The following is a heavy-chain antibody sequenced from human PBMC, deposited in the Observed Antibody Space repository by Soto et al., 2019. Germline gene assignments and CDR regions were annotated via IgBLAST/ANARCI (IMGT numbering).Heavy chain of an antibody. CDR3: ARGLYSSGWNYYYYMDV. CDR2: IGTAGDT. CDR1: GFTFSSYD. J-gene: IGHJ6*03. D-gene: IGHD6-19*01. V-gene: IGHV3-13*01. Sequence: EVQLVESGGGLVQPGGSLRLYCAASGFTFSSYDMHWVRQATGKGLEWVSAIGTAGDTYYPGSVKGRFTISRENAKNSLYLQMNRLRAGDTAVYYCARGLYSSGWNYYYYMDVWGKGTTVTVSS.